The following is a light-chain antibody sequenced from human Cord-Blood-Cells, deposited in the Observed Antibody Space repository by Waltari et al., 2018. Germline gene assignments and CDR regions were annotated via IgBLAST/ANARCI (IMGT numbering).Light chain of an antibody. CDR1: TSDVGGSTY. J-gene: IGLJ3*02. CDR2: DVS. CDR3: SSYTSSSTLV. V-gene: IGLV2-14*01. Sequence: QPALTQPASVSGSPGQSIPISCTGTTSDVGGSTYVSWYPQHPGKAPKLMIYDVSNRPSGVSNRFSGSKSGNTASLTISGLQAEDEADYYCSSYTSSSTLVFGGGTKLTVL.